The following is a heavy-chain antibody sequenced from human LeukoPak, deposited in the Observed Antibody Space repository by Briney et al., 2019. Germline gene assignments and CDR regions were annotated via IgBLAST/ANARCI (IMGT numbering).Heavy chain of an antibody. CDR2: INSDGSST. J-gene: IGHJ4*02. CDR1: GFSVTTYW. CDR3: ARDHDGSPDY. D-gene: IGHD3-10*01. Sequence: GGSLRLSCAASGFSVTTYWMHWVRQAPGKGLVWVSRINSDGSSTSYADSVKGRFTISRDNAKNTLYLQMNSLRAEDTAVYYCARDHDGSPDYWGQGTLVTVSS. V-gene: IGHV3-74*01.